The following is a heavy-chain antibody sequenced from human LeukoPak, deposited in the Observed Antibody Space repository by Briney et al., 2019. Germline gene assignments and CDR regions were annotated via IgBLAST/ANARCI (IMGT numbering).Heavy chain of an antibody. V-gene: IGHV3-30*02. D-gene: IGHD1-26*01. J-gene: IGHJ4*02. Sequence: GGSLRLSCAASGFTFSSYGMHWVRQAPGKGLEWVAFIRFDGSKKYFADSVKGRFTISRDNSKNTLYLQMSSLRAEDTAVYYCARDKWEWELHFDYWGQGTLVTVSS. CDR2: IRFDGSKK. CDR3: ARDKWEWELHFDY. CDR1: GFTFSSYG.